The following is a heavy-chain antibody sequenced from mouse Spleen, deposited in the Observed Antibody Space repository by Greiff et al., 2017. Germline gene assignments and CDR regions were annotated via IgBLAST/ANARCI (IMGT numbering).Heavy chain of an antibody. Sequence: EVKLVESGGGLVQPGESLKLSCESNEYEFPSHDMSWVRKTPEKRLELVAAINSDGGSTYYPDTMERRFIISRDNTKKTLYLQMSSLRSEDTALYYCARLGDGYPDWYFDVWGAGTTVTVSS. CDR2: INSDGGST. J-gene: IGHJ1*01. CDR1: EYEFPSHD. V-gene: IGHV5-2*01. D-gene: IGHD2-3*01. CDR3: ARLGDGYPDWYFDV.